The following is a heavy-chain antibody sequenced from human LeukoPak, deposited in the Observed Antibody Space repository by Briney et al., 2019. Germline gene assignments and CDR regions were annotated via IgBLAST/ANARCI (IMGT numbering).Heavy chain of an antibody. CDR1: GDTLTELS. CDR3: ATCSRGGYGRNNWYFDL. D-gene: IGHD3-22*01. Sequence: GASVKVSCKVSGDTLTELSMHWVRQAPGKGLEWMGGFDPQDGETIYAQKFQGRVTMTEDTSTDTAYMDVNSLRSEDTAVYCCATCSRGGYGRNNWYFDLWGRGTLVTVSS. J-gene: IGHJ2*01. CDR2: FDPQDGET. V-gene: IGHV1-24*01.